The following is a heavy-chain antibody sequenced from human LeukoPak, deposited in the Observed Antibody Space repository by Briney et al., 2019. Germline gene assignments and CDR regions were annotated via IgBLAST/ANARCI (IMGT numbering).Heavy chain of an antibody. J-gene: IGHJ4*02. D-gene: IGHD2-2*01. V-gene: IGHV3-7*01. Sequence: GGSLRLSCAASGFSFYHYWMTWVRQAPGKGLEWVANIKQDGREKYYVDSVKGRFTISRDNAKNSLYLQMNSLRAEDTAVYYCAVNVPPDYWGQGTLVTVSS. CDR1: GFSFYHYW. CDR3: AVNVPPDY. CDR2: IKQDGREK.